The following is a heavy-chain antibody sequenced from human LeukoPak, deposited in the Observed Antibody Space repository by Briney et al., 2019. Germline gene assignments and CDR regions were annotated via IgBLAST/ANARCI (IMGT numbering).Heavy chain of an antibody. CDR2: ISGSGGST. CDR3: AKADYYGSGSFPVSKPFDP. CDR1: GFTFSSYG. D-gene: IGHD3-10*01. Sequence: PGGSLRLSCAASGFTFSSYGMSWVRQAPGKGLEWVSAISGSGGSTYYADSVKGRFTISRDNSKNTLYLQMNSLRAEDTAVYYCAKADYYGSGSFPVSKPFDPWGQGTLVTVSS. J-gene: IGHJ5*02. V-gene: IGHV3-23*01.